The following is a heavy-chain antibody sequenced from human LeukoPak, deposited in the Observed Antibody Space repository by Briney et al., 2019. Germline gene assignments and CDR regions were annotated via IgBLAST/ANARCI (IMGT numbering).Heavy chain of an antibody. J-gene: IGHJ4*02. Sequence: TSETLCLTCTVSGGSISSYYWSWIRQPPGKGLEWIGYIYYSGSTNYNPSLKSRVTISVDTSKTQFSLKLSSVTAADTAVHYCARLGSARWFDYWGQGTLVTVSS. CDR3: ARLGSARWFDY. D-gene: IGHD6-6*01. CDR1: GGSISSYY. CDR2: IYYSGST. V-gene: IGHV4-59*08.